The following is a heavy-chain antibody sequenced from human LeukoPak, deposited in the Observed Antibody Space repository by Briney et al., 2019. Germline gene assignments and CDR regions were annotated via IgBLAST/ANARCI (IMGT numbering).Heavy chain of an antibody. J-gene: IGHJ4*02. CDR1: GFPFSVYW. D-gene: IGHD2-15*01. CDR2: IKEDGSEK. V-gene: IGHV3-7*05. Sequence: GGSLRLSCAASGFPFSVYWMSWVRQAPERGLEWVADIKEDGSEKYYVDSVKGRFTISRDDAKNSLYLQMNSLRDEDTAMYYCARAGLGDRIFDYWGQGTLVTVSS. CDR3: ARAGLGDRIFDY.